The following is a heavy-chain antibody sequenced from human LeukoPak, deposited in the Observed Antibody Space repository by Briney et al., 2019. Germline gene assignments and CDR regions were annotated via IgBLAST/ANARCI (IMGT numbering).Heavy chain of an antibody. CDR3: ARGRVYYDSSGYYHFDY. Sequence: PSETLSLTCAVYGGSFSGYCWSWIRQPPGKGLEWIGEINHSGSTNYNPSLKSRVTISVDTSKNQFSLKLSSVTAADTAVYYCARGRVYYDSSGYYHFDYWGQGTLVTVSS. D-gene: IGHD3-22*01. J-gene: IGHJ4*02. CDR1: GGSFSGYC. CDR2: INHSGST. V-gene: IGHV4-34*01.